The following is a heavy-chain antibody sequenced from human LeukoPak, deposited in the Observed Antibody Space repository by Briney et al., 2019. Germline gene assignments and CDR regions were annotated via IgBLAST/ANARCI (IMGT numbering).Heavy chain of an antibody. CDR1: GGTFSSYT. CDR2: ISAYNGNT. CDR3: ARVATIPDY. Sequence: ASVKVSCKASGGTFSSYTISWVRQAPGQGLEWMGWISAYNGNTNYAQKPQGRVTMTTDTSTSTAYMELRSLRSDDTAVYYCARVATIPDYWGQGTLVTVSS. J-gene: IGHJ4*02. D-gene: IGHD3-3*01. V-gene: IGHV1-18*01.